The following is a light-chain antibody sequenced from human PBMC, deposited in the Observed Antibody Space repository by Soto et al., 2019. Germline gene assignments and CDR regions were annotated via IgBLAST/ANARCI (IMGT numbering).Light chain of an antibody. Sequence: SYELTQPPSVSVSPGQTATITCSGDKLGDKYACWYQQKPGQSPVLVIYQNSKRPAGIPERFSGSNSGNTATLTISGTQAMDEADYYCQVWDSNTYIFGTGTKLTVL. CDR1: KLGDKY. CDR2: QNS. CDR3: QVWDSNTYI. J-gene: IGLJ1*01. V-gene: IGLV3-1*01.